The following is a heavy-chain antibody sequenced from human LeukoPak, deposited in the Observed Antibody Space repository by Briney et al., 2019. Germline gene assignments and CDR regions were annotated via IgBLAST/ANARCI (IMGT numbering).Heavy chain of an antibody. D-gene: IGHD2-15*01. V-gene: IGHV4-4*07. Sequence: SETLSLTCTVSGVSISSYYWSWIRQPAGKGLEWIGRIYTSGSTNYNPSLKSRITISVDTSKNQFSLKLSSVTAADTAVYYCARNSCPSGSCYDNRGYFDYWGQGTLVTVSS. CDR2: IYTSGST. J-gene: IGHJ4*02. CDR3: ARNSCPSGSCYDNRGYFDY. CDR1: GVSISSYY.